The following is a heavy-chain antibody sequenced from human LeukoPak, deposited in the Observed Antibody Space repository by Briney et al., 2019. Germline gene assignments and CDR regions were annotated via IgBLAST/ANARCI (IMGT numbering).Heavy chain of an antibody. D-gene: IGHD6-19*01. CDR3: AREYSRGWYSSLAFDY. CDR2: INPNSGGT. CDR1: GYTFTGYY. Sequence: ASVKVSCKASGYTFTGYYMHWVRQAPGQGLEWMGWINPNSGGTNYAQKFQGRVTMTRDTSISTAYMELSRLRSDDTAVYYCAREYSRGWYSSLAFDYWGQGTLVTVSS. J-gene: IGHJ4*02. V-gene: IGHV1-2*02.